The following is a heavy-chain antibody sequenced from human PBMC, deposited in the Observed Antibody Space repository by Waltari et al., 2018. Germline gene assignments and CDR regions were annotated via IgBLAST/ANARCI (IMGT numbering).Heavy chain of an antibody. CDR3: ARAHSGSYSYVNWFDP. Sequence: QVQLQESGPGLVKPSEPLSLPCAVSGSYISSGYYWGWIRQPPAKGLEGIGSIYHSGSTYYNPSLKSRVTISIDTSKNQFSLRLSSVTAADTAVYYCARAHSGSYSYVNWFDPWGQGTLVTVSS. CDR2: IYHSGST. J-gene: IGHJ5*02. D-gene: IGHD1-26*01. V-gene: IGHV4-38-2*01. CDR1: GSYISSGYY.